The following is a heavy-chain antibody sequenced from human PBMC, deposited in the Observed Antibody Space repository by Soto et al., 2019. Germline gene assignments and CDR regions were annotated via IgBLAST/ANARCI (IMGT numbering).Heavy chain of an antibody. CDR1: GGSISSGGYY. CDR3: ARTDIVVVPAAIRASSLDV. J-gene: IGHJ6*02. CDR2: IYYSGST. Sequence: SETLSLTCTVSGGSISSGGYYWSWIRQHPGKGLEWIGYIYYSGSTYYNPSLKSRVTISVDTSKNQFSLKLSSVTAADTAVYYSARTDIVVVPAAIRASSLDVWGQGTTVTVS. V-gene: IGHV4-31*03. D-gene: IGHD2-2*02.